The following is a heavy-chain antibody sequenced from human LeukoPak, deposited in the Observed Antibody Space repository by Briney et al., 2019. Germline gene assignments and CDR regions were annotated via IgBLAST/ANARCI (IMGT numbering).Heavy chain of an antibody. CDR3: AKDGGCSSTSCHKHAIDY. Sequence: PGRSLRLSCAASGFTFSSYGMHWVRQAPGKGLEWVAVIWYDGSNKYYADSVKGRFTISRDNSKNTLYLQMNSLRAEDTAVYYCAKDGGCSSTSCHKHAIDYWGQGTLVTVSS. CDR1: GFTFSSYG. CDR2: IWYDGSNK. D-gene: IGHD2-2*02. J-gene: IGHJ4*02. V-gene: IGHV3-33*06.